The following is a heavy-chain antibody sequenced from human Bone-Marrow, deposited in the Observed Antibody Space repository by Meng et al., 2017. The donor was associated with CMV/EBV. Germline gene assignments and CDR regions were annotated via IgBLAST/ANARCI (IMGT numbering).Heavy chain of an antibody. D-gene: IGHD3-10*01. CDR1: GFTFDDYT. J-gene: IGHJ6*02. CDR2: ISWDGGST. V-gene: IGHV3-43*01. CDR3: AKDAGWYYGSGSYRRYYYYYYGMDV. Sequence: GESLKISCAASGFTFDDYTMHWVRQAPGKGLEWVSLISWDGGSTYYADSVKGRFTISRDNSKNSLYLQMNSLRTEDTALYYCAKDAGWYYGSGSYRRYYYYYYGMDVWGQGTTVTVSS.